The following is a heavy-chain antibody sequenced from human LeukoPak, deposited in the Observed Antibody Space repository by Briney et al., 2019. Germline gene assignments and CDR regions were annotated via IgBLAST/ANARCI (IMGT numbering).Heavy chain of an antibody. CDR3: ARDNNYSFFDY. J-gene: IGHJ4*02. CDR2: INPNSGGT. CDR1: GYTFSGYY. D-gene: IGHD4-11*01. Sequence: ASVKVSCKASGYTFSGYYIHWVRQAPGQGLEWMGWINPNSGGTNYAQKFQGWVTMTRDTSISTAYMELSRLRSDDTAVYYCARDNNYSFFDYWGQGTLVTVSS. V-gene: IGHV1-2*04.